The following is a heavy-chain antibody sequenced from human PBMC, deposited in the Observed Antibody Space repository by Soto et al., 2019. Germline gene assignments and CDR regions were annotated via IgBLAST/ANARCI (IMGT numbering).Heavy chain of an antibody. CDR3: AKRIRRTMVRGSYAFDI. Sequence: PSETLSLTCAVYGGSFSGYYWTWIRQPPGTGLEWIGEINHSGSTNYNPSLKSRVTISVDTSKNQFSLKLTSVTAADTAVYYCAKRIRRTMVRGSYAFDIWGQGTMVTVSS. D-gene: IGHD3-10*01. CDR1: GGSFSGYY. CDR2: INHSGST. V-gene: IGHV4-34*01. J-gene: IGHJ3*02.